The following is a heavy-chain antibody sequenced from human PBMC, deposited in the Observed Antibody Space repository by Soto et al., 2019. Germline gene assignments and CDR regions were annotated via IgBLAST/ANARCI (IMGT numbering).Heavy chain of an antibody. D-gene: IGHD6-6*01. CDR2: ISYDGSNK. Sequence: QVQLVESGGGVVQPGRYLRLSCAASGFTFSSYAMHWVRQAPGKGLEWVAVISYDGSNKYYADSVKGRFTISRDNSKNTLYLQMNSLRAEDTAVYYCARENSSSRWFDPWGQGTLVTVSS. CDR1: GFTFSSYA. CDR3: ARENSSSRWFDP. J-gene: IGHJ5*02. V-gene: IGHV3-30-3*01.